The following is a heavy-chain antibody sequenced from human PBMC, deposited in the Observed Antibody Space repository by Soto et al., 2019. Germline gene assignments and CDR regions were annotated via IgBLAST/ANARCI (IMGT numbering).Heavy chain of an antibody. D-gene: IGHD6-6*01. CDR3: ARQWRPLDAFDI. J-gene: IGHJ3*02. CDR1: GGSISSYY. CDR2: IYYSGST. V-gene: IGHV4-59*08. Sequence: SETLSLTCTVSGGSISSYYWSWIRQPPGKGLEWIGYIYYSGSTNYNPSLKSRVTISVDTSKNQFSLKLSSVTAADTAVYYCARQWRPLDAFDIWGQGTMVTVSS.